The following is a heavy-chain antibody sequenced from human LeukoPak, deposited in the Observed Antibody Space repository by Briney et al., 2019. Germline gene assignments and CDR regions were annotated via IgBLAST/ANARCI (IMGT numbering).Heavy chain of an antibody. V-gene: IGHV1-69*05. CDR3: ARGIRGIAYTISTMTYLGYYYMDV. Sequence: SVKVSCKASGGTFSSYAISWVRQAPGQGLEWMGGIIPIFGTANYAQKFQGRVTITTDESTSTAYMELSSLRSEDTAVYYCARGIRGIAYTISTMTYLGYYYMDVWGKGTTVTVSS. D-gene: IGHD6-13*01. CDR1: GGTFSSYA. CDR2: IIPIFGTA. J-gene: IGHJ6*03.